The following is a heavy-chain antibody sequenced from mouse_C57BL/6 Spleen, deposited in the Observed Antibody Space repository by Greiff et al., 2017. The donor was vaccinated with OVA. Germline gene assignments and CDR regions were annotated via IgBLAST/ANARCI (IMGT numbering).Heavy chain of an antibody. Sequence: QVHVKQPGAELVKPGASVKMSCKASGYTFTSYWITWVKQRPGQGLEWIGDIYPGSGSTNYNEKFKSKATLTVDTSSSTAYMQLSSLTSEDSAVYYCARCPYDYDEEYFDYWGQGTTLTVSS. CDR3: ARCPYDYDEEYFDY. CDR2: IYPGSGST. D-gene: IGHD2-4*01. CDR1: GYTFTSYW. J-gene: IGHJ2*01. V-gene: IGHV1-55*01.